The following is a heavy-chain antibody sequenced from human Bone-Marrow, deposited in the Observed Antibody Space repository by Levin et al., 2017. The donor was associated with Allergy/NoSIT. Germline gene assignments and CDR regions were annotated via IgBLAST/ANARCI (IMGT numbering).Heavy chain of an antibody. Sequence: SETLSLTCTVSGGSISSSSYYWGWIRQPPGKGLEWIGSIYYSGSTYYNPSLKSRVTISVDTSKNQFSLKLSSVTAADTAVYYCATVVPAANGYYYYMDVWGKGTTVTVSS. CDR2: IYYSGST. J-gene: IGHJ6*03. V-gene: IGHV4-39*01. D-gene: IGHD2-2*01. CDR3: ATVVPAANGYYYYMDV. CDR1: GGSISSSSYY.